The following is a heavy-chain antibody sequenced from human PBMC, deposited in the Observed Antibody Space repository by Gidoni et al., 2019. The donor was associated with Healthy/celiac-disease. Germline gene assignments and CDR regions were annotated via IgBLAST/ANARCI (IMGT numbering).Heavy chain of an antibody. CDR3: ARADGDYRDWYFDL. V-gene: IGHV4-59*01. CDR1: GGSISSYY. CDR2: IYYSGST. J-gene: IGHJ2*01. Sequence: QVQLQESGPGLVTPSEPLSLPCTVSGGSISSYYWSWIRQPPGKGLEWIGYIYYSGSTNYNPSLKSRVTISVDTSKNQFSLKLSSVTAADTAVYYCARADGDYRDWYFDLWGRGTLVTVSS. D-gene: IGHD4-17*01.